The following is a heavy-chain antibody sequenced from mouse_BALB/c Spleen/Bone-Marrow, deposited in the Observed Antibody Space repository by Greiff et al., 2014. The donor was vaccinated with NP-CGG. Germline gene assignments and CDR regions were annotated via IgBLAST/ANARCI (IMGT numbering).Heavy chain of an antibody. CDR1: GFNIKDTY. D-gene: IGHD4-1*01. J-gene: IGHJ4*01. Sequence: EVKLMESGAELVKPGASVKLSCTASGFNIKDTYMHWVKQRPEQVLEWIGRIDPANGNTKYDPKFQGKATITADTSSNTAYLQLSSLTSEDTAVYYCARWEYYAMDYWGQGTSVTVSS. CDR2: IDPANGNT. CDR3: ARWEYYAMDY. V-gene: IGHV14-3*02.